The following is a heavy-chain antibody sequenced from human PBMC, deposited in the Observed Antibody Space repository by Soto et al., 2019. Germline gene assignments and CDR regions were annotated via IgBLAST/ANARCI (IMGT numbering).Heavy chain of an antibody. CDR2: LSGSGGTT. V-gene: IGHV3-23*01. CDR1: GVTFSNYA. D-gene: IGHD3-10*01. Sequence: GGVLRLSCTVSGVTFSNYAMNWVRQAPGKGLEWVSSLSGSGGTTYYADSVKGRFIISRDNSKNTLYLLMNSLRAEDTALYYCAKQRADYGSGADTFYFDSWGQGALVTVSS. CDR3: AKQRADYGSGADTFYFDS. J-gene: IGHJ4*02.